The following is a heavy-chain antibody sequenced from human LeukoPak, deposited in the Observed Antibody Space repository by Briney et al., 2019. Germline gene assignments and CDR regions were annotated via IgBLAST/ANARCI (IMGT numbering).Heavy chain of an antibody. CDR3: ARGLRYGSGSLDY. J-gene: IGHJ4*02. D-gene: IGHD3-10*01. V-gene: IGHV3-21*01. CDR1: GFTFSSYS. Sequence: GGSLRLSCAASGFTFSSYSMNWVRQAPGKGLEWVSSISSSSSYIYYADSVKGRFTISRDNAKNSLYLQVNSLRAEDTAVYYCARGLRYGSGSLDYWGQGTLVTVSS. CDR2: ISSSSSYI.